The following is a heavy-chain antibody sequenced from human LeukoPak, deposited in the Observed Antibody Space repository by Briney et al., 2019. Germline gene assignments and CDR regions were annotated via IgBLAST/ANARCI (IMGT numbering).Heavy chain of an antibody. Sequence: GGPLRLSCAASGFTFSSYWMHWVRQAPGKGLMWVSRINSDGSITNYADSVKGRFTISRDNAKNTLYLQMNSLRAEDTAVYYCARVRATFSPHFDNWGQGTLVTVSS. CDR1: GFTFSSYW. CDR2: INSDGSIT. J-gene: IGHJ4*02. V-gene: IGHV3-74*01. CDR3: ARVRATFSPHFDN. D-gene: IGHD5-12*01.